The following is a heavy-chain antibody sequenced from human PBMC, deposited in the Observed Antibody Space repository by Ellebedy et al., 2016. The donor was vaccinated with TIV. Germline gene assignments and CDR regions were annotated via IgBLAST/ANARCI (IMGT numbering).Heavy chain of an antibody. D-gene: IGHD2-2*01. CDR2: ISYHGIDK. V-gene: IGHV3-30*18. J-gene: IGHJ4*02. CDR3: VKGLGHCITTTCPRGDH. Sequence: PGGSLRLSCMASGFRFSSHAIHWVRQASGKGLEWVAVISYHGIDKFYADSVKGRFTISRDNSRNTLELEMSRLRVEDTAVYYCVKGLGHCITTTCPRGDHWGQGTLVTVSS. CDR1: GFRFSSHA.